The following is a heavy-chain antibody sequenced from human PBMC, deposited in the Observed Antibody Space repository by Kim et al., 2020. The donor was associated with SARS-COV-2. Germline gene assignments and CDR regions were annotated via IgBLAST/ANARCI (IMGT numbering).Heavy chain of an antibody. Sequence: GESLKISCKGSGYSFTSYWIGWVRQMPGKGLEWMGIIYPGDSDTRYSPSFQGQVTISADKSISTAYLQWSSLKASDTAMYYCAGSWSWGGVRYFYWLDDAFDIWGQGTMVTVSS. J-gene: IGHJ3*02. CDR3: AGSWSWGGVRYFYWLDDAFDI. D-gene: IGHD3-9*01. CDR2: IYPGDSDT. V-gene: IGHV5-51*01. CDR1: GYSFTSYW.